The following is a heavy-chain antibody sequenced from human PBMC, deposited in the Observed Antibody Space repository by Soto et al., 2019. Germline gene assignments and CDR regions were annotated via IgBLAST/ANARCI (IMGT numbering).Heavy chain of an antibody. Sequence: QVQLVQSGAEVKKPGSSVKVSCKASGGTFSRYSITWVRQAPGHGLEWIGRIIPLFGIASYAKKFQGRVTITTDESTSTAYMELSSLRSDDTAVYYCAGEDRDRETGLVPAAIDGMDVWGQGTTVTVSS. CDR3: AGEDRDRETGLVPAAIDGMDV. J-gene: IGHJ6*02. V-gene: IGHV1-69*02. CDR1: GGTFSRYS. CDR2: IIPLFGIA. D-gene: IGHD2-2*01.